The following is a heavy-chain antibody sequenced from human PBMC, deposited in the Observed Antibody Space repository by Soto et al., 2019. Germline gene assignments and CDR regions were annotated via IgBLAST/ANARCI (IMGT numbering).Heavy chain of an antibody. Sequence: GGSLRLSCAASGFTFSSYSMNWVRQAPGKGLEWVSAISGSGGSTYYADSVKGRFTISRDNSKNTLYLQMNSLRAEDTAVYYCAKDPYSSGWYGVNWFDPWGQGTLVTVSS. J-gene: IGHJ5*02. CDR2: ISGSGGST. CDR3: AKDPYSSGWYGVNWFDP. D-gene: IGHD6-19*01. CDR1: GFTFSSYS. V-gene: IGHV3-23*01.